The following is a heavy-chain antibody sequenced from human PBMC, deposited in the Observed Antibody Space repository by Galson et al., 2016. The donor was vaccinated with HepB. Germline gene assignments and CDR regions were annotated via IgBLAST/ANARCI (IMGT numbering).Heavy chain of an antibody. D-gene: IGHD3-22*01. CDR3: TTDRVQYNSGGYPFDP. Sequence: SVKVSCKVSGYTLKHLSIHWVRQARGKGLEWMGGFDLEEDKTIYAQEFKGRVTMTEDTSTDTAYMELSGLTYEDTAVYYCTTDRVQYNSGGYPFDPWGQGTLVTVSS. CDR1: GYTLKHLS. CDR2: FDLEEDKT. V-gene: IGHV1-24*01. J-gene: IGHJ5*02.